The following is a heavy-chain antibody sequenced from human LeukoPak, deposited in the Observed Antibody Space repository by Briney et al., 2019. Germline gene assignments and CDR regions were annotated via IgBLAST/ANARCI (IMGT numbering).Heavy chain of an antibody. CDR2: FDPEDGET. CDR3: ATYYYDSSGQVGFFDP. Sequence: ASVTVSCKVSGYTLTELSMHWVRQAPGKGLEWMGGFDPEDGETIYAQKFQGRVTMTEDTSTDTAYMELSSLRSEDTAVYYCATYYYDSSGQVGFFDPWGQGTLVTVSS. J-gene: IGHJ5*02. CDR1: GYTLTELS. D-gene: IGHD3-22*01. V-gene: IGHV1-24*01.